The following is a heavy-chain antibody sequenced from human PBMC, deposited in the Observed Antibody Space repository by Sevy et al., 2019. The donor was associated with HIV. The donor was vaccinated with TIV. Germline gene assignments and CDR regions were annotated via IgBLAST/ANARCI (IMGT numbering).Heavy chain of an antibody. Sequence: SETLSLTCTDSGGSLSSSDSYWSWIRQPPGKGLEWLGYIHYTGGTYYNPFLKSRVAMSVDTSEEQFSLRLSFLTAADTALYYCANKRGYSHGPFNYWGQGILVTVSS. CDR1: GGSLSSSDSY. CDR2: IHYTGGT. D-gene: IGHD5-12*01. V-gene: IGHV4-30-4*01. CDR3: ANKRGYSHGPFNY. J-gene: IGHJ4*02.